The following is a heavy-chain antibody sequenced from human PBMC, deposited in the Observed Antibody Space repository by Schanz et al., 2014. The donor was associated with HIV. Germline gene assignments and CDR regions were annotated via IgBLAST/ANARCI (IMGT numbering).Heavy chain of an antibody. V-gene: IGHV3-30*19. D-gene: IGHD6-13*01. CDR3: AREYYSRNWNWFDP. Sequence: QAHLVESGGGVVQPGRSLRLSCAASGFIFSSDGMHWVRQAPGKGLEWVAFISYDGSNKYYADSVKGRFTISRDNAKNTLYLQLNSLRAEDTAVYYCAREYYSRNWNWFDPWGQGTLVTVSS. CDR1: GFIFSSDG. J-gene: IGHJ5*02. CDR2: ISYDGSNK.